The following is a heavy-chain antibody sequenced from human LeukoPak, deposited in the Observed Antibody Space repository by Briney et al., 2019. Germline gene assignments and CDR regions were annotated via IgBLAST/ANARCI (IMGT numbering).Heavy chain of an antibody. Sequence: SETLSLTCSVSGSSISSDYYWGWVRQPPGKGLEWIGSIKHRGRSYYKPPLKSRVTISVDKSKNQFSLQLSSVTAADTAVYYCARVVGSTSIDYWGQGMVVTVSS. V-gene: IGHV4-38-2*02. CDR1: GSSISSDYY. CDR3: ARVVGSTSIDY. D-gene: IGHD2-15*01. CDR2: IKHRGRS. J-gene: IGHJ4*02.